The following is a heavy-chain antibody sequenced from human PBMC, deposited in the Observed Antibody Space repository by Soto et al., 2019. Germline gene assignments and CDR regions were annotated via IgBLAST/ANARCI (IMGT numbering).Heavy chain of an antibody. CDR3: AREIGVDYDFWSGYVYYYGMDV. D-gene: IGHD3-3*01. CDR2: ISYDGSNK. J-gene: IGHJ6*02. Sequence: QVQLVESGGGVVQPGRSLRLSCAASGFTFSSYAMHWVRQAPGKGLEWVAVISYDGSNKYYADSVKGRFTISRDNSKNTLYLQMNSLRAEDTAVYYCAREIGVDYDFWSGYVYYYGMDVWGQGTTVTVSS. CDR1: GFTFSSYA. V-gene: IGHV3-30-3*01.